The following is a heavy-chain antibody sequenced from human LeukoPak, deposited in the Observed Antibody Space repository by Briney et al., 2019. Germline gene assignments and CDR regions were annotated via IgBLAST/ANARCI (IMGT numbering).Heavy chain of an antibody. D-gene: IGHD3-16*01. V-gene: IGHV3-23*01. J-gene: IGHJ5*02. CDR3: AKDAQPRSRWFDP. CDR1: GFTFSSYA. Sequence: GGSLRLSCAASGFTFSSYAMSWVRQVPGKGLEWVSVISGSGDNTYYADSVKGRFTISRDNSKNMLYLQMNSLRAEDTAMYYCAKDAQPRSRWFDPWGQGTLVTVPS. CDR2: ISGSGDNT.